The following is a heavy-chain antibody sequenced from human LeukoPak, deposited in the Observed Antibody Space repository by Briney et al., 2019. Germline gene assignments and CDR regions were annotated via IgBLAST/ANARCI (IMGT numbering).Heavy chain of an antibody. J-gene: IGHJ3*02. CDR1: GFTFSSYG. CDR2: ISYDGSNK. D-gene: IGHD7-27*01. V-gene: IGHV3-30*18. CDR3: AKSGLGSLDI. Sequence: GGSLRLSCAASGFTFSSYGMHWVRQAPGKGLEWVAVISYDGSNKYYADSVKGRFTISRDNSKNTLYLQMNSLRAEDTAVYYCAKSGLGSLDIWGQGTMVTVSS.